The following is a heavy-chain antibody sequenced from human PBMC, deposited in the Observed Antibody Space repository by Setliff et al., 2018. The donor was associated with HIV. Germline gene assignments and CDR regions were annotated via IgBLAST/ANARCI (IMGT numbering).Heavy chain of an antibody. CDR1: GFTFNNAW. Sequence: GSLRLSCAASGFTFNNAWMTWVRQAPGKGLEWVGHIKSKTDGGTTDYAAPVKDRFTISRDDSKTTLYLQMNSLKTEDTAVYYCTTEDPWLRFGHWGQGTLVTVSS. V-gene: IGHV3-15*01. CDR2: IKSKTDGGTT. D-gene: IGHD5-12*01. J-gene: IGHJ5*02. CDR3: TTEDPWLRFGH.